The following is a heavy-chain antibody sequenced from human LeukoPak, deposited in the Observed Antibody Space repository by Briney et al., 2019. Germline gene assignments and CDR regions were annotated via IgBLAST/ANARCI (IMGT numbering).Heavy chain of an antibody. CDR1: GYTFTSYY. CDR2: INPSGGST. CDR3: ARDFYGSGSYYNWFDP. D-gene: IGHD3-10*01. Sequence: GASVKVSCEASGYTFTSYYMHWVRQAPGQGLEWMGIINPSGGSTSYAQKFQGRVTMTRDTSTSTVYMELSSLRSEDTAVYYCARDFYGSGSYYNWFDPWGQGTLVTVSS. J-gene: IGHJ5*02. V-gene: IGHV1-46*01.